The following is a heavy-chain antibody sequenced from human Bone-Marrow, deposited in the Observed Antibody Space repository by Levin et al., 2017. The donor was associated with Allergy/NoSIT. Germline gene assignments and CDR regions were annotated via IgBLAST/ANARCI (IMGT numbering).Heavy chain of an antibody. CDR1: GYSISSGYY. CDR2: IYHSGST. CDR3: ARDRITMVRGVIITGYYGMDV. V-gene: IGHV4-38-2*02. D-gene: IGHD3-10*01. J-gene: IGHJ6*02. Sequence: RASQTLSLTCTVSGYSISSGYYWGWIRQPPGKGLEWIGSIYHSGSTYYNPSLKSRVTISVDTSKNQFSLKLSSVTAADTAVYYCARDRITMVRGVIITGYYGMDVWGQGTTVTVSS.